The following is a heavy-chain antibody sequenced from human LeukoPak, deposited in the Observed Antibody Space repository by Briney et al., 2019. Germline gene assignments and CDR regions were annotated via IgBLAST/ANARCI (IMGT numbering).Heavy chain of an antibody. CDR3: AKDGLVVVVVAATEFDY. CDR2: ISSSGSTI. V-gene: IGHV3-48*03. Sequence: GGSLRLSCAASGFTFSSYEMNWVRQAPGKGLEWVSYISSSGSTIYYADSVKGRFTISRDNSKNTLYLQMNSLRAEDTAVYYCAKDGLVVVVVAATEFDYWGQGTLVTVSS. D-gene: IGHD2-15*01. J-gene: IGHJ4*02. CDR1: GFTFSSYE.